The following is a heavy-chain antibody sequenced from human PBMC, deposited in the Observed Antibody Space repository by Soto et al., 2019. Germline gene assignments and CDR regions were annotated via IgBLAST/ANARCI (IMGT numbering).Heavy chain of an antibody. CDR2: ISSSGSTI. CDR3: ARDPPYFGSAGSYYDYVDY. CDR1: GFTFSSYE. Sequence: GGSLRLSCAASGFTFSSYEMNWVRQAPGKGLEWVSYISSSGSTIYYADSVKGRFTISRDNAKNSLYLQMNSLRADDTAVYYSARDPPYFGSAGSYYDYVDYWGQGTLVTVSS. V-gene: IGHV3-48*03. D-gene: IGHD3-10*01. J-gene: IGHJ4*02.